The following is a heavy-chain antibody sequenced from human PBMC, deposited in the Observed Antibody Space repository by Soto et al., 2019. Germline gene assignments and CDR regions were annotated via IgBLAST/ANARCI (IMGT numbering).Heavy chain of an antibody. J-gene: IGHJ6*03. D-gene: IGHD1-20*01. V-gene: IGHV3-7*01. Sequence: EVQLVESGGGLVQPGGSLRLSCTASGFTFSSYWMSWVRQAPGKGLEWVANIKQDGSERYYVDSVKGRFTISRDNAKNSLYLQMNSLRAEDTAVYYCARARDTWNQTGYYYYMCVWGIGTTVTVS. CDR2: IKQDGSER. CDR3: ARARDTWNQTGYYYYMCV. CDR1: GFTFSSYW.